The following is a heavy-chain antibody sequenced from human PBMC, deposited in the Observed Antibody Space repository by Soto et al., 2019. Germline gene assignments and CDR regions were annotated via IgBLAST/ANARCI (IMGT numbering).Heavy chain of an antibody. Sequence: ESGGGLVQPGGSLRLSCAASGFTFSRYAMHWVRQAPGKGLEYVSAISSNGGSTYYANSVKGRFTISRDNSKNTLYLQMGSLRAEDMAVYYCARDNGDYGWFDPWGQGTLVTVSS. V-gene: IGHV3-64*01. CDR2: ISSNGGST. CDR1: GFTFSRYA. CDR3: ARDNGDYGWFDP. J-gene: IGHJ5*02. D-gene: IGHD4-17*01.